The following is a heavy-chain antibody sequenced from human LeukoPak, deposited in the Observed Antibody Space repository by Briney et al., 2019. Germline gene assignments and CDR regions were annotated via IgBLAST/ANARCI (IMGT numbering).Heavy chain of an antibody. V-gene: IGHV3-48*03. D-gene: IGHD2-15*01. CDR1: GFTFSSYE. CDR3: ARDGYCSGGSCEEIDY. J-gene: IGHJ4*02. CDR2: ISSSGSTI. Sequence: GGSLRLSCAASGFTFSSYEMNWVRQAPGKGLEWVSYISSSGSTIYYADSVKGRFTISRDNAKNSPYLQMNSLRAEDTAVCYCARDGYCSGGSCEEIDYWGQGTLVTVSS.